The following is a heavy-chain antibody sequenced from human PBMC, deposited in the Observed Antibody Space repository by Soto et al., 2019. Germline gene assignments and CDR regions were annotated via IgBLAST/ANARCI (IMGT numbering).Heavy chain of an antibody. CDR3: ARDDRLQNDAFDI. V-gene: IGHV3-53*01. Sequence: EVQLVESGGGLIQPGGSLRLSCAASGFTVSSNYMSWVRQAPGKGLEWVSVIYSGGSTYYADSVKGRFTISRDNSKNTLYLQMNSLRAEDRAVYYCARDDRLQNDAFDIWGQGTMVTVSS. D-gene: IGHD4-4*01. CDR1: GFTVSSNY. J-gene: IGHJ3*02. CDR2: IYSGGST.